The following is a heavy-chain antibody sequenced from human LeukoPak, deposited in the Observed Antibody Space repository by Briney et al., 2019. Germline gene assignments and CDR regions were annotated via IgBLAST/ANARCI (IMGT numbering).Heavy chain of an antibody. J-gene: IGHJ5*02. CDR2: IKEDGSEK. CDR1: GFTLSSYW. CDR3: ARRGYCSSTSCYKRGSSAPRKYNWFDP. Sequence: GGSLRLSCTDSGFTLSSYWMSWVRQAPGKGLEWVANIKEDGSEKYYVDSVKGRFTISRDNARNSLSLQMNSLRTADTAVYYCARRGYCSSTSCYKRGSSAPRKYNWFDPWGQGTLVTVSS. D-gene: IGHD2-2*02. V-gene: IGHV3-7*01.